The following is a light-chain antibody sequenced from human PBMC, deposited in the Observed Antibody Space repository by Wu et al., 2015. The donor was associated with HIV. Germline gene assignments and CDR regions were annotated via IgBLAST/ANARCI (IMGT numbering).Light chain of an antibody. J-gene: IGKJ1*01. CDR3: QQRNNWVWT. V-gene: IGKV3-11*01. CDR2: DTS. Sequence: EVVLTQSPATLSLSPGEGATLSCRASQSVSTYVAWYQQKPGQTPRLLIYDTSNRATGVPARFSGSGSGTDLTLTISSLEPEDFAVYYCQQRNNWVWTFGQGTKVEIK. CDR1: QSVSTY.